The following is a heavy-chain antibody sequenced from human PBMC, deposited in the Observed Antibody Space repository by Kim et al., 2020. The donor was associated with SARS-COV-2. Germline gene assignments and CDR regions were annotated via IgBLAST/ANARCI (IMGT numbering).Heavy chain of an antibody. V-gene: IGHV4-34*01. D-gene: IGHD5-18*01. CDR2: INHSGST. J-gene: IGHJ4*02. Sequence: SETLSLTCAVNGGSFDNYYWTWIRQSPGKGLEWIGGINHSGSTKYNPALRGGVTISVDTSKNQFSLHLNSVTAADTALYFCARGNFEDYSYAHYDFWGQGTLVTVSS. CDR1: GGSFDNYY. CDR3: ARGNFEDYSYAHYDF.